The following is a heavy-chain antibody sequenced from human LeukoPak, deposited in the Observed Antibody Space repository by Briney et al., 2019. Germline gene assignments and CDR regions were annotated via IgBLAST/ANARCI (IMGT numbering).Heavy chain of an antibody. CDR2: INHSGST. Sequence: PSETLSLTCAVYGGSFSGYYWSWIRQPPGKGLEWIGEINHSGSTNYNPSLKSRVTISVDTSKNQFSLKLSSVTAADTAVYYCARVSQRFLEWFYCYYYMDVWGKGTTVTVSS. CDR3: ARVSQRFLEWFYCYYYMDV. D-gene: IGHD3-3*01. J-gene: IGHJ6*03. V-gene: IGHV4-34*01. CDR1: GGSFSGYY.